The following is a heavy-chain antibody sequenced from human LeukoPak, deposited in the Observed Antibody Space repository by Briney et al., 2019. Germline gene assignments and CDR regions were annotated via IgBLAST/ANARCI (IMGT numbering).Heavy chain of an antibody. J-gene: IGHJ3*02. Sequence: SETLSLTCAVYGGSFSGYYWSWIRQPPGKGLEWIGEINHSGSTNYNPSLKSRVTISVDTSKNQFSLKLSSVTAADTAVYYCARGTTQRYCSSTSCYYAFDIWGQGTMVTVSS. CDR1: GGSFSGYY. V-gene: IGHV4-34*01. D-gene: IGHD2-2*01. CDR3: ARGTTQRYCSSTSCYYAFDI. CDR2: INHSGST.